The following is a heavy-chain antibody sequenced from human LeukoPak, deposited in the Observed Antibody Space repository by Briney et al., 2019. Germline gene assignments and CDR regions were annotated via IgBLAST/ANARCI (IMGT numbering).Heavy chain of an antibody. Sequence: SETLSLTCTVSGGSISSYYWSWIRQPPGKGLEWIGYIYYSGSTNYNPSLKSRVTMSVDTSKNQFSLKLSSVTAADTAVYYCARDLYSSGWYYFDYWGQGTLVTVSS. V-gene: IGHV4-59*12. CDR2: IYYSGST. D-gene: IGHD6-19*01. CDR3: ARDLYSSGWYYFDY. J-gene: IGHJ4*02. CDR1: GGSISSYY.